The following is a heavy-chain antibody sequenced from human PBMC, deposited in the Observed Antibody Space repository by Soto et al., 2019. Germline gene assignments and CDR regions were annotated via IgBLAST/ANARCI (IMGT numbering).Heavy chain of an antibody. CDR1: AFTFGDFW. Sequence: GGSLRLSCAASAFTFGDFWMHWVRQTPGAGLVWVSRVNNDGTSTSYADSVRGRFTISRDNAKKTLYLQMNSLSVDDTAVYYCARGPPEYGTSAYVGDHWGQGTLVTVSS. CDR3: ARGPPEYGTSAYVGDH. CDR2: VNNDGTST. J-gene: IGHJ4*02. V-gene: IGHV3-74*01. D-gene: IGHD2-2*01.